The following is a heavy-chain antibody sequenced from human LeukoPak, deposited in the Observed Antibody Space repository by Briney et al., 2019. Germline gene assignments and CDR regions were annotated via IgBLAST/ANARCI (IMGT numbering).Heavy chain of an antibody. CDR1: GFTFSSYS. D-gene: IGHD6-13*01. Sequence: GGSLRLSCAASGFTFSSYSMNWVRQAPGKGLKWISYINTGSTTIYYADSVKGRFTISRGNAKNSLYLQMNSLRDEDTAVYYCARDRDTSSWYVVPFDYWGQGTLVTVSS. V-gene: IGHV3-48*02. J-gene: IGHJ4*01. CDR2: INTGSTTI. CDR3: ARDRDTSSWYVVPFDY.